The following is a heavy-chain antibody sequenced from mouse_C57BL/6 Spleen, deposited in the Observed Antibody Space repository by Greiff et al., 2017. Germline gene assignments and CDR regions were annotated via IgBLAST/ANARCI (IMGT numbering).Heavy chain of an antibody. Sequence: QVQLQQSGPELVKPGASVKISCKASGYAFSSSWMNWVKQRPGTGLEWIGRIYPGDGDTNYNGKFKGKATLTADKSSSTAYMQLSSLTSEDSAVYFCARGGNHWYFDVWGTGTTVTVSS. CDR3: ARGGNHWYFDV. CDR2: IYPGDGDT. D-gene: IGHD2-1*01. J-gene: IGHJ1*03. V-gene: IGHV1-82*01. CDR1: GYAFSSSW.